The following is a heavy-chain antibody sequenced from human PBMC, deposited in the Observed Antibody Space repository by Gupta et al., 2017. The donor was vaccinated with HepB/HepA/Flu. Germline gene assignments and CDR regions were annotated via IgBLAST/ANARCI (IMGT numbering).Heavy chain of an antibody. Sequence: EVQLVESGGGLVQTGGSLRLSCAASGFTVSNNYMSWVRQAPGKGLEWVSLIYSGGTTYYADSVKDRVTISRDKSKNTLFLQMNSLRAGDTALYYCATASGGWSAGLDYWGQGTLVTVSS. CDR1: GFTVSNNY. J-gene: IGHJ4*02. CDR3: ATASGGWSAGLDY. V-gene: IGHV3-66*01. D-gene: IGHD6-19*01. CDR2: IYSGGTT.